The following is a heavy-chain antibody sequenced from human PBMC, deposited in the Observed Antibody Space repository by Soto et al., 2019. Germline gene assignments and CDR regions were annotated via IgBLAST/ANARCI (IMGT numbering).Heavy chain of an antibody. V-gene: IGHV3-7*01. CDR2: IKQDGSEK. CDR1: GFTFSSYW. J-gene: IGHJ6*03. CDR3: AREKREYSSSLRWYYYMDV. Sequence: QPGGSLRLSCAASGFTFSSYWMSWVRQAPGKGLEWVANIKQDGSEKYYVDSVKGRFTISRDNAKNSLYLQMNSLRAEDTAVYYCAREKREYSSSLRWYYYMDVWGKGTTVTVSS. D-gene: IGHD6-6*01.